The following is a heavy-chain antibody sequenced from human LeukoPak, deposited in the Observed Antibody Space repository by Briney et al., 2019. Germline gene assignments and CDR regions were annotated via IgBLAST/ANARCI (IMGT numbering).Heavy chain of an antibody. CDR1: GGSISSYY. CDR3: ASHIAVAGTPPLDY. CDR2: IYASGST. D-gene: IGHD6-19*01. Sequence: SETLSLTCTVSGGSISSYYWSWIRQPAGKGLEWIGHIYASGSTNYNPSLKSRVTMSLDTSKNHFSLKLSSVTAADTAVYYCASHIAVAGTPPLDYWGQGTLVTVSS. J-gene: IGHJ4*02. V-gene: IGHV4-4*07.